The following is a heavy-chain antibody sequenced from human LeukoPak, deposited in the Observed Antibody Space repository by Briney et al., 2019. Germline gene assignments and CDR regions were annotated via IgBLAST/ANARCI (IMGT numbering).Heavy chain of an antibody. J-gene: IGHJ4*02. V-gene: IGHV4-30-4*08. D-gene: IGHD6-13*01. CDR1: GGSISSGGYY. CDR2: IYYSGST. CDR3: ARQAAAGFFDY. Sequence: SQTLSLTCTVSGGSISSGGYYWSWIRQPPGKGLEWIGYIYYSGSTYYNPSLKSRVTISVDTSKNQFSLKLSSVTAADTAVYYCARQAAAGFFDYWGQGTLVTVSS.